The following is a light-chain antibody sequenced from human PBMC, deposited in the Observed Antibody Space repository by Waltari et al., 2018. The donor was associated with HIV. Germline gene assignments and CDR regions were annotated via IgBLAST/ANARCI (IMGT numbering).Light chain of an antibody. V-gene: IGKV2-30*01. J-gene: IGKJ2*01. CDR3: MQGTHWPQT. CDR1: QILVDSYVNTF. CDR2: KVS. Sequence: DVVMTQSPLSLPVTLGQPASTSCASSQILVDSYVNTFFSWCQQSPGQSPRRLLYKVSNRDSGVPDRFSGSGSGTNFTLKFSRVEAEDVGFYYCMQGTHWPQTFGQGTKLEIK.